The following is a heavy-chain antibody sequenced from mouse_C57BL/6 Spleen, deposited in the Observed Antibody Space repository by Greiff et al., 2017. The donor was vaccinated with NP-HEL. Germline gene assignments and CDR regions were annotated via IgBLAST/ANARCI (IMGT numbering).Heavy chain of an antibody. V-gene: IGHV1-82*01. Sequence: QVQLQQSGPELVKPGASVKISCKASGYAFSSSWLNWVKQRPGKGLVWIGRIYPGDGDTNYNGTFKGRATLTHDNSSSTAYMQLSSLTSGDSAVYFCEPIGDLDYWGQGTTLTVSS. CDR3: EPIGDLDY. J-gene: IGHJ2*01. D-gene: IGHD2-13*01. CDR2: IYPGDGDT. CDR1: GYAFSSSW.